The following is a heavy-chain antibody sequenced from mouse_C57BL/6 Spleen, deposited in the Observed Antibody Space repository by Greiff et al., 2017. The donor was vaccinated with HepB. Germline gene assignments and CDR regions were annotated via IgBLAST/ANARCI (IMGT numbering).Heavy chain of an antibody. CDR2: ISDGGSYT. Sequence: EVKLVESGGGLVKPGGSLKLSCAASGFTFSSYAMSWVRQTPEKRLEWVATISDGGSYTYYPDNVKGRFTISRDNAKNNLYLQMSHLKSEDTAMYYCARENYYVDYWGQGTTLTVSS. D-gene: IGHD2-1*01. CDR3: ARENYYVDY. CDR1: GFTFSSYA. V-gene: IGHV5-4*01. J-gene: IGHJ2*01.